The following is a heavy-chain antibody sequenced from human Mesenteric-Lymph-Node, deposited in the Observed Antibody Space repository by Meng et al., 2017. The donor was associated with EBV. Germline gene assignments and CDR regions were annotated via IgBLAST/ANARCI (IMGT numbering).Heavy chain of an antibody. CDR3: TSDLGGATDF. D-gene: IGHD1-26*01. V-gene: IGHV3-74*01. CDR2: INTYGSRT. Sequence: EARIVEDEGGLVPSGGSLRLSCDAPGFTFSSSWLHWVRQAPGKVLVWVSHINTYGSRTDYADSVKGRFTISRDNAKNTLSLQMNSLRAEDTAVYYCTSDLGGATDFWGQGTLVTVSS. CDR1: GFTFSSSW. J-gene: IGHJ4*02.